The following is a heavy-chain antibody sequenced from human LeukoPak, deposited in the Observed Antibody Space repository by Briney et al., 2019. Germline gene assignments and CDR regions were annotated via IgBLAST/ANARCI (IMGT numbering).Heavy chain of an antibody. CDR1: GFTFSSYW. V-gene: IGHV3-74*01. D-gene: IGHD6-13*01. Sequence: GGSLRLSCAASGFTFSSYWMHWVRQAPGKGLVWVSRINSDGSSTSYADSVKGRFTISRDNAKNTLYLQMNSLRAEDTAVYYCAGEGSSWYRLDYWGQGTLVTVSS. CDR2: INSDGSST. J-gene: IGHJ4*02. CDR3: AGEGSSWYRLDY.